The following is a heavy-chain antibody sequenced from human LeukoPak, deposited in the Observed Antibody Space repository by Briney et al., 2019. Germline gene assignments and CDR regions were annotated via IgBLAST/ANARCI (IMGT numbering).Heavy chain of an antibody. CDR2: INHSGRT. J-gene: IGHJ4*02. CDR3: ARQNYGAAPLRY. Sequence: SETLSLTCAVYGGSFSGYYWSWIRPPPGKGLEWIGEINHSGRTNYNPSLKSRVTISVDTSKNQFSLKLSSVTAADTAVYYCARQNYGAAPLRYWGQGTLVTVSS. V-gene: IGHV4-34*01. D-gene: IGHD4/OR15-4a*01. CDR1: GGSFSGYY.